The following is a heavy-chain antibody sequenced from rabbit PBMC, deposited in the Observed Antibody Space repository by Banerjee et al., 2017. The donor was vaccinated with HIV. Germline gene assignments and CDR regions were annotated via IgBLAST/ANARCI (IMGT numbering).Heavy chain of an antibody. V-gene: IGHV1S43*01. CDR2: IDTSSGST. CDR1: GIDFSSYYY. CDR3: ARLNVANRDWDL. J-gene: IGHJ3*01. Sequence: QQQLEESGGGLVKPGGTLTLTCKASGIDFSSYYYMCWVRQAPGKGLELIACIDTSSGSTGYASWAKGRFTFSKTSSTTVTLEMTSLTAADTATYFCARLNVANRDWDLWGQGTLVTVS. D-gene: IGHD2-1*01.